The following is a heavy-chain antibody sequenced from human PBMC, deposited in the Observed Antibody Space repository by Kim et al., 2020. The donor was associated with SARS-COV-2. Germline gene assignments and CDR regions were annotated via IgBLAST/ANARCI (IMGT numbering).Heavy chain of an antibody. J-gene: IGHJ4*02. D-gene: IGHD1-26*01. CDR2: IIPIFGTA. CDR3: ARANFRWYRNGEVGAEKFDY. Sequence: SVKVSCKASGGTFSSYAISWVRQAPGQGLEWMGGIIPIFGTANYAQKFQGRVTITADESTSTAYMELSSLRSEDTAVYYCARANFRWYRNGEVGAEKFDYWGQGPLVTVSS. V-gene: IGHV1-69*13. CDR1: GGTFSSYA.